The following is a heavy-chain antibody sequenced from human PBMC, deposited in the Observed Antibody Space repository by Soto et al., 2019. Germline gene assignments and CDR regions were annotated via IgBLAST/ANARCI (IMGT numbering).Heavy chain of an antibody. CDR2: MSHSGGT. CDR3: ARVERGTATTVVDAFDI. Sequence: QVQLQQWGAGLLKPSETLSLTCAVYGGFVSSGSYYWSWIRQPPGKGLEWIGEMSHSGGTHFNPSLKSRVTISVDTPKNQFSLKMSSATAADTALYYCARVERGTATTVVDAFDIWGPGTMVTVSS. CDR1: GGFVSSGSYY. D-gene: IGHD1-1*01. J-gene: IGHJ3*02. V-gene: IGHV4-34*01.